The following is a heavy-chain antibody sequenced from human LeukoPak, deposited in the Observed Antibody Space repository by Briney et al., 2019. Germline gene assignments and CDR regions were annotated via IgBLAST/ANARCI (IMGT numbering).Heavy chain of an antibody. V-gene: IGHV3-23*01. CDR1: GFTFDDYA. Sequence: GGSLRLSCAASGFTFDDYAMHWVRQAPGKGLEWVSAISGSGGSTYYADSVKGRFTISRDNSKNTLYLQMNSLRAEDTAVYYCAKSPPISTYYFDYWGQGTLATVSS. J-gene: IGHJ4*02. CDR2: ISGSGGST. CDR3: AKSPPISTYYFDY.